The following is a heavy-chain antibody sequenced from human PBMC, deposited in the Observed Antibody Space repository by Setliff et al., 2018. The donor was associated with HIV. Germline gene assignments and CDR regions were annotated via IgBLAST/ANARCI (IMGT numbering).Heavy chain of an antibody. V-gene: IGHV3-30*02. CDR2: IRYDGSNK. D-gene: IGHD2-2*01. CDR1: GFTFSSYG. J-gene: IGHJ4*02. Sequence: GGSLRLSCAASGFTFSSYGMHWVRQAPGKGLEWVAFIRYDGSNKYYADSVKGRFTISRDNSKNTLYLQMNSLRAEDTAVYYCANALGYCSSTSCYPVDFDYWGQGTLVTVSS. CDR3: ANALGYCSSTSCYPVDFDY.